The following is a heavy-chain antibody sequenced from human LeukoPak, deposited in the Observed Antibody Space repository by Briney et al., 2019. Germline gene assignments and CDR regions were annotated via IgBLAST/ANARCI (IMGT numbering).Heavy chain of an antibody. CDR2: ISSSSSYL. D-gene: IGHD1-26*01. Sequence: PGGSLTLSCAASGFTFSTYTMNWIRQAPGPGLELVSFISSSSSYLYYSDSVKGRFTISRDNARNSLYLQMNSLRVDDTAVYYSARGMELVDYWGQGTLVTVSS. CDR3: ARGMELVDY. J-gene: IGHJ4*02. V-gene: IGHV3-21*01. CDR1: GFTFSTYT.